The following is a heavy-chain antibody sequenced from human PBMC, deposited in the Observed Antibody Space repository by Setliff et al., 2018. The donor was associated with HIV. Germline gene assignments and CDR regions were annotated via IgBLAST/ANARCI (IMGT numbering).Heavy chain of an antibody. J-gene: IGHJ5*01. D-gene: IGHD3-10*01. CDR1: GDSINNNNF. Sequence: SETLSLTCAVSGDSINNNNFWVWVRQPPGKRLEWIGEIFHSGSVHYNPSLKSRVTVSVDKPQNQFSMKLTSVTAADTAVYYCARGGPYYGSESSEWFDSWGLGTLVTVSS. CDR3: ARGGPYYGSESSEWFDS. CDR2: IFHSGSV. V-gene: IGHV4-4*02.